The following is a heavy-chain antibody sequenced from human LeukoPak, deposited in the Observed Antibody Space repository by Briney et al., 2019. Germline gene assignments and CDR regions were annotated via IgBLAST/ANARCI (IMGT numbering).Heavy chain of an antibody. Sequence: GGSLRLSCAASGFTFSSYSMNWVRQAPGKGLEWVSSISSSSSYIYYADSVKGRFSISRDNAKNSLYLQMNSLRAEDTAVYYCAREWSGYFFDYWGQGTLVTVSS. J-gene: IGHJ4*02. CDR1: GFTFSSYS. CDR2: ISSSSSYI. D-gene: IGHD3-3*01. V-gene: IGHV3-21*01. CDR3: AREWSGYFFDY.